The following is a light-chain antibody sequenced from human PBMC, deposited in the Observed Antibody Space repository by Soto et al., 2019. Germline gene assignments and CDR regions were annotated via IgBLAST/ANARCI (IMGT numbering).Light chain of an antibody. Sequence: DIQLTQSPSFLSASVGDRVTITCRASQGISSFLAWYQQKPGTAPKLLIYAASTLQSGVPSRFSGSGSGTEFPPTISRLQAEDFATYYCQQLNSFPTTFGGGTKVEIK. J-gene: IGKJ4*01. CDR3: QQLNSFPTT. V-gene: IGKV1-9*01. CDR2: AAS. CDR1: QGISSF.